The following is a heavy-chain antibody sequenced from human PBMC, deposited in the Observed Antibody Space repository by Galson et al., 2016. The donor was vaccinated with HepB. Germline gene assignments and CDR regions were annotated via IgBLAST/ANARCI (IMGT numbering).Heavy chain of an antibody. Sequence: SLRLSCAVSGFTFSNYWMHWVRQAPGQGLVWAARINTDGTDTHYADSVKGRFTISRDNAKSTVYLQMDSLGVDDTAVYYCARSPRILWFEVDYWGQGILVTVSS. J-gene: IGHJ4*02. V-gene: IGHV3-74*01. CDR2: INTDGTDT. CDR3: ARSPRILWFEVDY. D-gene: IGHD3-10*01. CDR1: GFTFSNYW.